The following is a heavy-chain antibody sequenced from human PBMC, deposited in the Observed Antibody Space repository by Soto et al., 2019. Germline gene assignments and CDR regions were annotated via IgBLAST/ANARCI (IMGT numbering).Heavy chain of an antibody. Sequence: SETLSLTCTVSGGSISSSSYYWGWIRQPPGKGLEWIGSIYYSGSTYYNPSLKSRVTISVDTSKNQFSLKLSSVTAAHTAVYYCARHDWNYVEAYFDYWGQGTLVTVSS. D-gene: IGHD1-7*01. CDR2: IYYSGST. CDR3: ARHDWNYVEAYFDY. CDR1: GGSISSSSYY. V-gene: IGHV4-39*01. J-gene: IGHJ4*02.